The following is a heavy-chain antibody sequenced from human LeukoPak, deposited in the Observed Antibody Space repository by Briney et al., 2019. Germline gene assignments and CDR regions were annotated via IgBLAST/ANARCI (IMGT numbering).Heavy chain of an antibody. V-gene: IGHV4-39*01. J-gene: IGHJ4*02. CDR1: GGSISSSSSY. D-gene: IGHD2-2*02. CDR2: IYYSGTT. Sequence: PSETLSLTCTVSGGSISSSSSYWGWIRQPPGKGLEWIGSIYYSGTTYYNPSLKSRVTISVDTSKNQFSLKLSSVTVADTAVYYCARHKPKYLYYFDYWGQGTLATVSS. CDR3: ARHKPKYLYYFDY.